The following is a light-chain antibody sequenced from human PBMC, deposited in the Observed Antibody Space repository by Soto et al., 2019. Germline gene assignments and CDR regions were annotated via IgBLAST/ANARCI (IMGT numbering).Light chain of an antibody. CDR2: DAS. V-gene: IGKV1-5*01. CDR3: QQYNSYSRT. CDR1: QSISSW. J-gene: IGKJ1*01. Sequence: DIQMTQSPSTLSASVGDRVTITCRASQSISSWLAWYQQKPGKAPKLLIYDASSLESGVPSRFSGSGSGTEFTLTISRLQPDDFATYYCQQYNSYSRTFGQGIKVEIK.